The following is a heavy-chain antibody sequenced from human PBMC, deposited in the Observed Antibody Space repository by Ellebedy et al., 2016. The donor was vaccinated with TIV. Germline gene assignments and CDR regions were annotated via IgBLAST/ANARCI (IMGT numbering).Heavy chain of an antibody. CDR1: GFTFSSYA. Sequence: GESLKISXAASGFTFSSYAMSWVRQAPGKGLEWVSAISGSGGSTYYADSVKGRFTISRDNSKNTLYLQMNSLRAEDTAVYYCARDIGGYDILTGYSCWFDPWGQGTLVTVSS. V-gene: IGHV3-23*01. CDR2: ISGSGGST. D-gene: IGHD3-9*01. CDR3: ARDIGGYDILTGYSCWFDP. J-gene: IGHJ5*02.